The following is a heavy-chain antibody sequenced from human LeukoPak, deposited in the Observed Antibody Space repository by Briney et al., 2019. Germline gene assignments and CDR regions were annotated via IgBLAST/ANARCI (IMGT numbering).Heavy chain of an antibody. CDR1: GYAFTGYY. Sequence: GASVKVSCKASGYAFTGYYMHWVRQAPGQGLEWMGWINPNSGGTNYAQKFQGRVTMTRDTSISTAYMELSRLRSDDTAVYYCARGTRITMVVVVADYFQHWGQGTLVTVSS. D-gene: IGHD3-22*01. J-gene: IGHJ1*01. CDR3: ARGTRITMVVVVADYFQH. V-gene: IGHV1-2*02. CDR2: INPNSGGT.